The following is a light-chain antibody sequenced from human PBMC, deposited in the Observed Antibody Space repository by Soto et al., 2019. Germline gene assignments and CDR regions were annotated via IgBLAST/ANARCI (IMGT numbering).Light chain of an antibody. CDR1: QSVSTNS. Sequence: EIVLTQSPDTLSLSPGERATLSCRASQSVSTNSLAWYQQRPGQAPRPLIYGASSRATGTPDRFSGSGSGIDFTLMISRLDPEDFAVYYCQQYGSSVLTFGEGTKVEIK. J-gene: IGKJ4*01. CDR3: QQYGSSVLT. CDR2: GAS. V-gene: IGKV3-20*01.